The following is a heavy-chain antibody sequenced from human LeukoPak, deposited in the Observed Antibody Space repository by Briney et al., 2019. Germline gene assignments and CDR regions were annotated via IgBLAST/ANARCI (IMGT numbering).Heavy chain of an antibody. CDR2: ISSDGSNE. CDR3: ARGVATTDY. V-gene: IGHV3-30*04. CDR1: GFTFSSFS. D-gene: IGHD5-12*01. J-gene: IGHJ4*02. Sequence: GGSLRLSCVASGFTFSSFSVHWVRQAPGEGLEWVSAISSDGSNEHYADSVKGRFTVSRDNSKNTVYLQMNCLRPEDTAVYYCARGVATTDYWGQGTLVTVSS.